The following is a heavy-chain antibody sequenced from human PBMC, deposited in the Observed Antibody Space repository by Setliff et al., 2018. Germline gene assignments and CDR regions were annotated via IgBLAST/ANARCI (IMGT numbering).Heavy chain of an antibody. D-gene: IGHD2-2*01. J-gene: IGHJ4*02. Sequence: GASVKVSCKASGYTFTSFGINWVRQAPGQGLEWMGWISAYAQKFQGRVTMTTDTPTSTAYMETRSLRSDDTAVYYCARGPLDFVVAPPAAKFDFWGQGTLVTVSS. CDR1: GYTFTSFG. V-gene: IGHV1-18*01. CDR2: ISA. CDR3: ARGPLDFVVAPPAAKFDF.